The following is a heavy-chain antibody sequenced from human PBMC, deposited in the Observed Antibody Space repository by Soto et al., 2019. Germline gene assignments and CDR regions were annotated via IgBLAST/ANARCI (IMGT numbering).Heavy chain of an antibody. V-gene: IGHV5-51*01. D-gene: IGHD3-22*01. CDR2: IYPGDSDT. CDR3: ARHIPYDSSGYYLSGYFDY. Sequence: PGESLKISCKGSGYSFTSYWIGWVRQMPGKGLEWMGIIYPGDSDTRYSPSFQGQVTISADKSISTAYLQWSSLKASDTAMYYCARHIPYDSSGYYLSGYFDYWGQGTLVTVSS. J-gene: IGHJ4*02. CDR1: GYSFTSYW.